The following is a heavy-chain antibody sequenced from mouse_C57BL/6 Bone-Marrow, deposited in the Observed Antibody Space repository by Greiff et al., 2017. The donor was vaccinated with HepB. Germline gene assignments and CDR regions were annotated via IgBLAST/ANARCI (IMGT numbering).Heavy chain of an antibody. CDR2: IDPSDSYT. Sequence: QVQLQQPGAELVKPGASVKLSCKASGYTFTSYWMQWVKQRPGQGLEWIGEIDPSDSYTNYNQKFKGKATMTGDEYSSTAYMQLSSLTSEDSAVYYCAREGWAYWYFDVWGTGTTITVSS. D-gene: IGHD2-3*01. J-gene: IGHJ1*03. CDR3: AREGWAYWYFDV. V-gene: IGHV1-50*01. CDR1: GYTFTSYW.